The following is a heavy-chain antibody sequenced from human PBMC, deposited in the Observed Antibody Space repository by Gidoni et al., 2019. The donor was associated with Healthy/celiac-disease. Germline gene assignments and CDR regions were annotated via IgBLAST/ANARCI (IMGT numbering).Heavy chain of an antibody. CDR2: IIPILGIA. CDR1: GGTFSRYT. V-gene: IGHV1-69*02. J-gene: IGHJ4*02. Sequence: QVQLVQSGAEVKKPGSSVKVSCKASGGTFSRYTISWVRQAPGQGLEWMGRIIPILGIANYAQKFQGRVTITADKSTSTAYMELSSLRSEDTAVYYCARGLSSEENSSGYYSCWGCDYWGQGTLVTVSS. D-gene: IGHD3-22*01. CDR3: ARGLSSEENSSGYYSCWGCDY.